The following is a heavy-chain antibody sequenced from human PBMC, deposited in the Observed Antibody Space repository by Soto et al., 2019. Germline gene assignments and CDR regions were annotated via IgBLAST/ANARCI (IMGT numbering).Heavy chain of an antibody. D-gene: IGHD2-15*01. CDR2: IYYSGST. J-gene: IGHJ2*01. V-gene: IGHV4-59*01. CDR3: ARDRRLEYCSGGGCYGRAIDL. Sequence: NPSETLSLTCTVSGGSISSYYWRWIRQPPGKGLEWIGYIYYSGSTNYNPSLKSRVTISVDTSKNQFSLKLSSVTAADTAVYYCARDRRLEYCSGGGCYGRAIDLWRRGTLVTVSS. CDR1: GGSISSYY.